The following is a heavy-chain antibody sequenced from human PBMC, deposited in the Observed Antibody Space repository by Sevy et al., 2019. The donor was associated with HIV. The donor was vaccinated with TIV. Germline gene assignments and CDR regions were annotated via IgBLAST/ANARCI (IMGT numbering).Heavy chain of an antibody. CDR2: ITNDGSGA. CDR1: GFTFRSYW. CDR3: VSRIYCNYYFEY. V-gene: IGHV3-74*01. Sequence: GGSLRLSCVASGFTFRSYWMHWVRQVPGKGLAWVARITNDGSGADYADSVKGRFTISRDNAKNTLYLQMNSLRVADTAFYYCVSRIYCNYYFEYWGRGTLVTVSS. D-gene: IGHD1-26*01. J-gene: IGHJ4*02.